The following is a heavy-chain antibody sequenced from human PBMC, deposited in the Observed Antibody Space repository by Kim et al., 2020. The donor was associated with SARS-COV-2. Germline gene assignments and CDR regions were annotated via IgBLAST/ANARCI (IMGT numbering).Heavy chain of an antibody. Sequence: GGSLRLSCAASGFSFDDYAMHWVRQAPGKGLEWVSGISWNSGSIGYADSVKVRCTITRDNAKNYRYLQMNSLRPEDTASYDYAKTQKPTPYSSSWY. CDR2: ISWNSGSI. V-gene: IGHV3-9*01. J-gene: IGHJ2*01. CDR3: AKTQKPTPYSSSWY. CDR1: GFSFDDYA. D-gene: IGHD6-13*01.